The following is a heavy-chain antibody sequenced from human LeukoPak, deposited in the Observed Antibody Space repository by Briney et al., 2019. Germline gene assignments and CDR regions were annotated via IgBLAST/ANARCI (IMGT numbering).Heavy chain of an antibody. CDR2: ISGSGGST. CDR1: GFTFSIYA. J-gene: IGHJ4*02. D-gene: IGHD4-17*01. V-gene: IGHV3-23*01. Sequence: GGSLRLSCAASGFTFSIYAMSWVRQAPGKGLEWVSAISGSGGSTYYADSVKGRFTISRDNSKNTLYLQMNSLRAEDTAVYYCAKGLFYGDYGGAYYFDYWGQGTLVTVSS. CDR3: AKGLFYGDYGGAYYFDY.